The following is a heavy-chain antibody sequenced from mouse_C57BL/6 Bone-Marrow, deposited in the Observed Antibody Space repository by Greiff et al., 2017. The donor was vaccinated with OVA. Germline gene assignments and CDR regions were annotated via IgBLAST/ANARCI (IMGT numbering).Heavy chain of an antibody. J-gene: IGHJ1*03. CDR3: ARRRDYYSWYFDV. CDR2: IYWDDDK. CDR1: GFSLSTSGMG. D-gene: IGHD1-1*01. Sequence: QVTLKVCGPGILQSSQTLSLTCSFSGFSLSTSGMGVSWIRQPSGKGLEWLAHIYWDDDKRYNPSLKSRLTISKDTSRNQVFLKITSVDTADTATYYCARRRDYYSWYFDVWGTGTTVTVSS. V-gene: IGHV8-12*01.